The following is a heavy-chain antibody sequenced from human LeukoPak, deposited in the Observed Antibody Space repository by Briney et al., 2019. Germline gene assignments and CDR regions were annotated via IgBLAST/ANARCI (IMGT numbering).Heavy chain of an antibody. D-gene: IGHD2-15*01. J-gene: IGHJ6*02. CDR2: FCGSGGAGK. CDR1: GFLLSLYA. V-gene: IGHV3-23*01. CDR3: VKDRGGSTFYGMDV. Sequence: GVPLTLSCAGSGFLLSLYAVIGLRQSRGGAREGVSTFCGSGGAGKYYADSVKGRFTVSRDNSRNTLYLLMNSLRAEDTAVYYCVKDRGGSTFYGMDVWGQGTTVTVSS.